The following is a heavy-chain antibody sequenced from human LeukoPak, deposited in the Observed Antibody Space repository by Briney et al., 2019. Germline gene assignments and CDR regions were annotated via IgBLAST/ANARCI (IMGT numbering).Heavy chain of an antibody. D-gene: IGHD1-26*01. Sequence: SVKVSCKASGGTFSSYAISWVRQAPGQGLEWMGRIIPIFGTANYAQKFQGRVTITTDTSTSTAYMELRSLRSDDTAVYYCALSGSYAPFDYWGQGTLVTVSS. CDR1: GGTFSSYA. J-gene: IGHJ4*02. CDR3: ALSGSYAPFDY. V-gene: IGHV1-69*05. CDR2: IIPIFGTA.